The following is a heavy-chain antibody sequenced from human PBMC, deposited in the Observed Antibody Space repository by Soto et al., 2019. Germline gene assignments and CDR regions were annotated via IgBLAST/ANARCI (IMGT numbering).Heavy chain of an antibody. J-gene: IGHJ6*02. CDR1: GYTFTGYY. Sequence: GASVKVSCKASGYTFTGYYMHWVRQAPGQGLERMGWINPNSGGTNYAQKFQGRVTMTRDTSISTAYMELSRLRSDDTAVYYCARDIVVVPAAAYYYYGMDVWGQGTTVTVSS. CDR3: ARDIVVVPAAAYYYYGMDV. CDR2: INPNSGGT. D-gene: IGHD2-2*01. V-gene: IGHV1-2*02.